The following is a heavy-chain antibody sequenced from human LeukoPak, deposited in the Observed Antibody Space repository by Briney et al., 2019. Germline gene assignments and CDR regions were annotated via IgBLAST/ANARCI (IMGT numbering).Heavy chain of an antibody. CDR1: GFTFSSYA. CDR3: TRPYGGNDY. V-gene: IGHV3-73*01. CDR2: IRSKANSYAT. Sequence: GGSLRLSCAASGFTFSSYAMSWVRQASGKGLEWVGRIRSKANSYATAYAASVKGRFTISRDDSKNTAYLQMNSLKTEDTAVYYCTRPYGGNDYWGQGTLVTVSS. D-gene: IGHD4-23*01. J-gene: IGHJ4*02.